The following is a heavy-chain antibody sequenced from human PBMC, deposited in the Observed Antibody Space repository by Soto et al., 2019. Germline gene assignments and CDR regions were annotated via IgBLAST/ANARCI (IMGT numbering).Heavy chain of an antibody. CDR2: INPSGGST. CDR1: GYTFTSYY. D-gene: IGHD6-19*01. Sequence: ASVKVSCKASGYTFTSYYMHWVRPAPDQGLEWMGIINPSGGSTSYAQKFQGRVTMTRDTSTSTVYMELSSLRSEDTAVYYCARDSPVAGGYYYGMDVGGQGTTVTV. J-gene: IGHJ6*02. CDR3: ARDSPVAGGYYYGMDV. V-gene: IGHV1-46*01.